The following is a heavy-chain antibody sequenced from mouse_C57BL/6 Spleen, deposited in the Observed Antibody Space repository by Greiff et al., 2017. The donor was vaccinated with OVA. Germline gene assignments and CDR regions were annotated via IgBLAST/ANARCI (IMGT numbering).Heavy chain of an antibody. D-gene: IGHD2-4*01. CDR3: ARRLIYYDYEDWYFDV. CDR1: GYTFTDYY. Sequence: VQLQQSGPELVKPGASVKISCKASGYTFTDYYMNWVKQSHGKSLEWIGDINPNNGGTSYNQKFKGKATLTVDKSSSTAYMELRSLTSEDSAVYYCARRLIYYDYEDWYFDVWGTGTTVTVSS. V-gene: IGHV1-26*01. J-gene: IGHJ1*03. CDR2: INPNNGGT.